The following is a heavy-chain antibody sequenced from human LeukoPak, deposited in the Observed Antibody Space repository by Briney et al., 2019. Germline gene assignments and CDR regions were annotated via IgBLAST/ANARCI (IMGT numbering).Heavy chain of an antibody. V-gene: IGHV1-18*01. CDR2: ISAYNGNT. Sequence: ASVKVSCKASGYTFTSYGISWVRQAPGQGLEWMGWISAYNGNTNYAQKFQGRVTMTRDTSISTAYMELSRLRSDDTAVYYCARDVPAGNNWFDPWGQGTLVTVSS. CDR1: GYTFTSYG. CDR3: ARDVPAGNNWFDP. J-gene: IGHJ5*02. D-gene: IGHD6-13*01.